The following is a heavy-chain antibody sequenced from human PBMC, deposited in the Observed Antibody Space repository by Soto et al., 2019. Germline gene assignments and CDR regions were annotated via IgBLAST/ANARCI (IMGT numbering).Heavy chain of an antibody. CDR1: GYTFTSYG. V-gene: IGHV1-18*01. Sequence: ASVKVSCKASGYTFTSYGISWVRQAPGQGLEWMGWISAYNGNTNYAQKFQGRVTITADESTSTAYMELSSLRSEDTAVYYCATNGKMATSNYWGQGALVTVSS. J-gene: IGHJ4*02. CDR2: ISAYNGNT. D-gene: IGHD5-12*01. CDR3: ATNGKMATSNY.